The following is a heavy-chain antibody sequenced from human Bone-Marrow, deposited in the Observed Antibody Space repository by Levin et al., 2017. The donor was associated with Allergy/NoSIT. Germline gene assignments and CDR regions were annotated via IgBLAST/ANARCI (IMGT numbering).Heavy chain of an antibody. CDR1: GFTFSAYY. V-gene: IGHV3-11*05. J-gene: IGHJ3*02. D-gene: IGHD3-10*01. CDR2: ISSSGAYK. Sequence: GESLKISCAASGFTFSAYYMSWIRQAPGEGLEWLSYISSSGAYKNYADSVKGRFTISRDNAENSLFLQMKSLGAEDTAVYYCAREQRSHNCDSGTRTFDIWGQGTRVTVSA. CDR3: AREQRSHNCDSGTRTFDI.